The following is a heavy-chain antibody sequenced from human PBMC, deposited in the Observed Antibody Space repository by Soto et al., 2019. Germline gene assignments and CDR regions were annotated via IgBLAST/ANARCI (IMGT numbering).Heavy chain of an antibody. CDR1: GFTFSRFW. D-gene: IGHD6-13*01. J-gene: IGHJ4*02. Sequence: GGSMRLSCAASGFTFSRFWMHWVRQAPGKGLVWVSRINTDGSSTTYADSVKGRFTISRDNAKNTLYLQMDSLRAEDTGVYYCTRDPGAYSSTWSFCFDSWGQGTLVTVSS. V-gene: IGHV3-74*01. CDR3: TRDPGAYSSTWSFCFDS. CDR2: INTDGSST.